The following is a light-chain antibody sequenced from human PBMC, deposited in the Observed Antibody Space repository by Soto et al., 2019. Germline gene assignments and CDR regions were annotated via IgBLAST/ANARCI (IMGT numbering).Light chain of an antibody. J-gene: IGLJ2*01. CDR3: QSYDSSLSVSV. Sequence: QSVLTQPPSVSGSPGQRVTISCTGSSSNIGAGYDVHWYQQLPGTAPKLLIYVNSNRPSGVPDRFSGSKSGTSASLAITGLDAEDDADYCCQSYDSSLSVSVFGGGTKLTVL. V-gene: IGLV1-40*01. CDR2: VNS. CDR1: SSNIGAGYD.